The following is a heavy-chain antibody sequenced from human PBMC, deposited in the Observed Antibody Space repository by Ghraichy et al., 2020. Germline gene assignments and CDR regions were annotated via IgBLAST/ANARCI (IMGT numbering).Heavy chain of an antibody. V-gene: IGHV1-69*13. CDR3: ARVKAMALYYFDY. Sequence: SVKVSCKASGGTFSSYAISWVRQAPGQGLEWMGGIIPIFGTANYAQKFQGRVTITADESTSTAYMELSSLRSEDTAVYYCARVKAMALYYFDYWGQGTLVTVSS. D-gene: IGHD5-18*01. CDR2: IIPIFGTA. CDR1: GGTFSSYA. J-gene: IGHJ4*02.